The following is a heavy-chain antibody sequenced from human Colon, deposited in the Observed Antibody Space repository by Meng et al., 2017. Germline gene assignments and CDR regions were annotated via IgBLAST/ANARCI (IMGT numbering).Heavy chain of an antibody. CDR3: ARGRDNNGWYGLAD. Sequence: ASVKVSCKASGYTFTTYYMHWVRQAPGQGLEWMGLINPNGGSTISAQRFQDRVAMTMDTSTSTVYMEVSSLGSEDTAVYYCARGRDNNGWYGLADWGQGTLVTVSS. CDR2: INPNGGST. J-gene: IGHJ4*02. CDR1: GYTFTTYY. V-gene: IGHV1-46*01. D-gene: IGHD6-19*01.